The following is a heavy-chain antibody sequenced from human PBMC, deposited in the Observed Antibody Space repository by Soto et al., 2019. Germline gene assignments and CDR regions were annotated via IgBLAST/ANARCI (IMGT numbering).Heavy chain of an antibody. CDR3: ARELLSGGYRDALDI. J-gene: IGHJ3*02. CDR1: GFTFSSYS. D-gene: IGHD1-26*01. V-gene: IGHV3-21*01. CDR2: ISSGYSYI. Sequence: EVQLVESGGGLVKPRGSLRLSCVASGFTFSSYSMNWVRQAPGKGLEWVSSISSGYSYIYYADSVKGRFTISRDNAKNSLHLQMNSLRAEDTAVYYCARELLSGGYRDALDIWGQGTMVTVSS.